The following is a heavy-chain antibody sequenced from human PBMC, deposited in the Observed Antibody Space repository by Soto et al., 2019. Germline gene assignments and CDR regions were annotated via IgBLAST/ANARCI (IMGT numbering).Heavy chain of an antibody. V-gene: IGHV3-30*19. J-gene: IGHJ1*01. D-gene: IGHD3-16*01. CDR1: GFTFRSYV. CDR2: TSYDGSDK. Sequence: QVHLVESGGGVVQPGTSLRVSCVGSGFTFRSYVIHWVRQAPGKGLEWVALTSYDGSDKYYADSVRGRFTISRDNSMNTVDLQMDSLRLEDTALYYCARWGTTGGLDVWGQGTLVSVSS. CDR3: ARWGTTGGLDV.